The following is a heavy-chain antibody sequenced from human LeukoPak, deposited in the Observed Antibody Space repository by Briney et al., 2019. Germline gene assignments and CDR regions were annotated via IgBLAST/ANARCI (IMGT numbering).Heavy chain of an antibody. CDR2: IKEEGSGK. J-gene: IGHJ4*02. D-gene: IGHD3-22*01. CDR3: ARIYYDSSGYRLFDY. Sequence: QSGGSLRLSCAASGFTFSSYWMSWVRQAPGKGLEWVANIKEEGSGKYYVDSVKGRFTISRDNAKNSLYLQMNSLRAEDTAVYYCARIYYDSSGYRLFDYWGQGTLVTVPS. CDR1: GFTFSSYW. V-gene: IGHV3-7*02.